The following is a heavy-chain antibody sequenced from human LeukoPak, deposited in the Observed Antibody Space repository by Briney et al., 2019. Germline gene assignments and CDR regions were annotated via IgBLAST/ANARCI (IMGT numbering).Heavy chain of an antibody. Sequence: GGSLRLSCTASGFTFSRYWMSWVRQAPGKGLECLANIKEDGSESYQVDSAKGRFTISRDNVKNSLYLHMKSLRAEDTAVYYCARGYTGHINWGQGTLVTVSS. CDR2: IKEDGSES. CDR1: GFTFSRYW. V-gene: IGHV3-7*05. D-gene: IGHD1-26*01. J-gene: IGHJ1*01. CDR3: ARGYTGHIN.